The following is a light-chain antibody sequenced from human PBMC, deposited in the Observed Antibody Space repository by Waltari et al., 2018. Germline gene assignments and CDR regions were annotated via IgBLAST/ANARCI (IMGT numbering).Light chain of an antibody. CDR2: GAS. V-gene: IGKV3-20*01. Sequence: EIVLTQSPGTLSLSPGERATLSCRASQSVRGSLAWYQQKAGQAPRLLIYGASSRATGIQDRFSGGGSGTDFSLTISRLEPEDFAVYYCQHYVRLPATFGQGTKVEI. CDR1: QSVRGS. J-gene: IGKJ1*01. CDR3: QHYVRLPAT.